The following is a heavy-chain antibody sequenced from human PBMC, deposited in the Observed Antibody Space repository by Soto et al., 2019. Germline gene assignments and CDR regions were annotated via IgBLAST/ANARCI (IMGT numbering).Heavy chain of an antibody. D-gene: IGHD5-12*01. J-gene: IGHJ4*02. V-gene: IGHV1-69*08. Sequence: QVQLVQSGAEVKKPGSSVKVSCKASGGPFSNDIITWVRQAPGQGLEWMGRIIPLLNIANYAQNFQGRVTITADRSTDTAYMELNSLRSEDTAVYYCARDSPIGSTFSGYDAIDYWGQGTLVTVSS. CDR1: GGPFSNDI. CDR3: ARDSPIGSTFSGYDAIDY. CDR2: IIPLLNIA.